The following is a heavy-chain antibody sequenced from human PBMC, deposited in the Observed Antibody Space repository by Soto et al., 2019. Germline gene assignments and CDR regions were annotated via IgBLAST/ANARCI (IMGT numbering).Heavy chain of an antibody. J-gene: IGHJ6*02. CDR2: INPKSGAT. Sequence: ASVKVSCKGSGYTFTDYYLHWVREAPGQGLEWMGWINPKSGATHYSQKFQGWVTVTRDTSISTASMEVSRLTSDDTAVYYCARESSGYGGYYYYGMDVWGQGTTVTVSS. CDR3: ARESSGYGGYYYYGMDV. CDR1: GYTFTDYY. D-gene: IGHD3-22*01. V-gene: IGHV1-2*04.